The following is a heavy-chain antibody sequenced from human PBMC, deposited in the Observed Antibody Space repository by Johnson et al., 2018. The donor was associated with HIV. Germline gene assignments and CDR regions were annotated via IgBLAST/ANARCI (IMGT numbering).Heavy chain of an antibody. CDR1: GFTFDDYA. Sequence: VQLVESGGGLVQPGRSLRLSCAASGFTFDDYAMHWVRQAPGKGLEWVSGISWNSGSIGYADSVKGRFTISRDNAKNTLYLQMNSLRAEDTAVYYGARGRARWEPLRGGALDIWGQGTMVTVSS. J-gene: IGHJ3*02. D-gene: IGHD1-26*01. CDR2: ISWNSGSI. CDR3: ARGRARWEPLRGGALDI. V-gene: IGHV3-9*01.